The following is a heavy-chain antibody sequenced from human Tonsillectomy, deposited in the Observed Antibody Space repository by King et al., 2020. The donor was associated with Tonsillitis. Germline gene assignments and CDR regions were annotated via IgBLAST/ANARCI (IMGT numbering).Heavy chain of an antibody. CDR3: ARGDRGAVGHIYSYDGRDV. CDR1: EFTFSNYW. J-gene: IGHJ6*02. CDR2: INQDGYEN. D-gene: IGHD6-13*01. Sequence: VQLVESGGGLVQPGGSLRLSCVASEFTFSNYWMTWVRQAPGKGLEWVANINQDGYENYYVDSVRGRSTISRDKAKNSLYLQMDSLRSDDTAVYFCARGDRGAVGHIYSYDGRDVCVLGTTVTVSS. V-gene: IGHV3-7*03.